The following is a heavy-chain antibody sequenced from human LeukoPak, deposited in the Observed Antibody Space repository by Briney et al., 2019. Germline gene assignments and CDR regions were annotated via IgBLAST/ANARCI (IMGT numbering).Heavy chain of an antibody. CDR1: GYTFTSYD. V-gene: IGHV1-8*02. CDR2: MNPNSGNT. CDR3: ARGTKYYDILTGYHYYFDY. D-gene: IGHD3-9*01. Sequence: ASVKVSCKASGYTFTSYDINWVRQATGQGLEWMGWMNPNSGNTGYAQKFQGRVTMTRNTSISTAYMELSSLRSEDTAVYYCARGTKYYDILTGYHYYFDYWGQGTQVTVSS. J-gene: IGHJ4*02.